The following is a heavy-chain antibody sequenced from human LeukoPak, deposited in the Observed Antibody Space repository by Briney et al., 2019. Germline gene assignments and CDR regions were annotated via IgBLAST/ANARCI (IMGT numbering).Heavy chain of an antibody. CDR3: ATTQGYCSGGSCLHTPNWFDP. J-gene: IGHJ5*02. D-gene: IGHD2-15*01. CDR1: GGSISSGGYY. CDR2: IYYSGST. Sequence: PSETLSLTCTVSGGSISSGGYYWSWIRQHPGKGLEWIGYIYYSGSTYYNPSLKSRVTISVDTSKNQFSLKLSSVTAADTAVYYCATTQGYCSGGSCLHTPNWFDPWGQGTLVTVSS. V-gene: IGHV4-31*03.